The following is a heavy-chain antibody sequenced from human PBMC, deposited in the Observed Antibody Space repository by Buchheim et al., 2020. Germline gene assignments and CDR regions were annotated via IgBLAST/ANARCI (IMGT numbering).Heavy chain of an antibody. CDR2: IYGGGAT. J-gene: IGHJ5*02. Sequence: EVQLVESGGGLVQPGGSLRLSCVVSGFTVSSDSMSWVRQAPGKGLEWVSAIYGGGATYYTDSVKGRFNISRDSSKNTLYLQMNRLRVEDTAMYYCARRQPSGSWFDPWGQGTL. CDR3: ARRQPSGSWFDP. CDR1: GFTVSSDS. D-gene: IGHD3-22*01. V-gene: IGHV3-66*01.